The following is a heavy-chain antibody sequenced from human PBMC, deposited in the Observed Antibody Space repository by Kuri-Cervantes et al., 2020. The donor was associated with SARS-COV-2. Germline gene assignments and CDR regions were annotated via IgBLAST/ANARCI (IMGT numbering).Heavy chain of an antibody. CDR2: ISSSSSYI. D-gene: IGHD3-9*01. CDR1: GFTFSSYW. J-gene: IGHJ6*02. Sequence: GESLKISCAASGFTFSSYWMSWVRQAPGKGLEWVSSISSSSSYIYYADSVKGRFTISRDNAKNSLYLQMNSLRAEDTAVYYCARDPTAGRLRYFDWFSSGPSNYYGMDVWGQGTTVTVSS. V-gene: IGHV3-21*01. CDR3: ARDPTAGRLRYFDWFSSGPSNYYGMDV.